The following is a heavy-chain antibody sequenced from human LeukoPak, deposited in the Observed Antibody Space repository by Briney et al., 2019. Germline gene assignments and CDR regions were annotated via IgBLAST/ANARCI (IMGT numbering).Heavy chain of an antibody. J-gene: IGHJ5*02. V-gene: IGHV3-30*03. CDR3: AFTGDIVVVPAAPVASFDP. CDR2: ISYDGRNQ. D-gene: IGHD2-2*01. CDR1: GFSFTTYG. Sequence: PGTSLRLSCAASGFSFTTYGMHWVRQAPLKGLEWLAAISYDGRNQNYADSVKGRFTIFRDNSQNTLYLQMNSLRAEDTAVYYCAFTGDIVVVPAAPVASFDPWGQGTLVTVS.